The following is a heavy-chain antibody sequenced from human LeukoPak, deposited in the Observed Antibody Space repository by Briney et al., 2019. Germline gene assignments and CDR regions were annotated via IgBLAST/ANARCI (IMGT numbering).Heavy chain of an antibody. CDR3: AKDTFVELSYLHH. CDR1: GLNFSGYA. J-gene: IGHJ4*02. Sequence: GGSLRLSCGASGLNFSGYAMSWVRQAPGKGLQWVSAISGATYRTYYADTVRGRFTISRNISKNTLYLQMNNLRAEDTAIYYCAKDTFVELSYLHHWGQGTLVTVSS. V-gene: IGHV3-23*01. D-gene: IGHD1-26*01. CDR2: ISGATYRT.